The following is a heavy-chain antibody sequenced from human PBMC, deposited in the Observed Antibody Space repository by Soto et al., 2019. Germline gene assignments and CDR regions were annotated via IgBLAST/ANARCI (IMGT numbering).Heavy chain of an antibody. J-gene: IGHJ4*02. Sequence: ASVKVSCKASGYTFTTYAIHWVRQAPGQRLEWMGWINGGNGNTKYSQDFQDRVTITRDTSASTAYMELSSLRSEDTAVYYCARAVGATSPFANWGQGTLVTVSS. D-gene: IGHD1-26*01. CDR1: GYTFTTYA. CDR2: INGGNGNT. CDR3: ARAVGATSPFAN. V-gene: IGHV1-3*01.